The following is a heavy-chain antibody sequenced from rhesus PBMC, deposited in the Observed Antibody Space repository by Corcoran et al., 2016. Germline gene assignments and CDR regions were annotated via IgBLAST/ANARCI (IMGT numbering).Heavy chain of an antibody. CDR3: AKTGSGYSGSWNLFDY. D-gene: IGHD6-25*01. V-gene: IGHV4-169*01. Sequence: QLQLQESGPGLVKPSETLSVTCAVSGGSISSSYWSWIRQAPGKGLEWIGYIYCSGSSTKYNPPLKSRVTLSVDTSKNQLSLKLSSVTTADTAVYYCAKTGSGYSGSWNLFDYWGQGVLVTVSS. CDR2: IYCSGSST. J-gene: IGHJ4*01. CDR1: GGSISSSY.